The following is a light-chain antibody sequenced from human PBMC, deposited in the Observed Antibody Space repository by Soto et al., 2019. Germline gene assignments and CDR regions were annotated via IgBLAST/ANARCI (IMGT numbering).Light chain of an antibody. CDR3: SSYAGSNNFERV. V-gene: IGLV2-8*01. Sequence: QSALTQPASVSGSPGQSITISCTGTSSDVGSYNLVSWYQQHPGKAPKLMIYEVSKRPSGVPDRFSGSKSGNTASLTVSGLQAEDEADYYCSSYAGSNNFERVFGGGTQLTVL. J-gene: IGLJ2*01. CDR2: EVS. CDR1: SSDVGSYNL.